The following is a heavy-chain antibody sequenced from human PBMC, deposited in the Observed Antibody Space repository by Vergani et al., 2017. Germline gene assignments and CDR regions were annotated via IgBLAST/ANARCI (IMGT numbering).Heavy chain of an antibody. J-gene: IGHJ4*02. D-gene: IGHD2-8*01. CDR3: ARGLMVDAIDY. V-gene: IGHV4-61*10. Sequence: QVQLQESGPGLVKPSETLSLTCTVSGGSVSSGSYYWSWIRQPAGKGLEWIGYIFYSGGANYKSSLMGRVTRSVDTSKNQFSLRLSSVTAADTAVYYCARGLMVDAIDYWGQGTQVTVSS. CDR1: GGSVSSGSYY. CDR2: IFYSGGA.